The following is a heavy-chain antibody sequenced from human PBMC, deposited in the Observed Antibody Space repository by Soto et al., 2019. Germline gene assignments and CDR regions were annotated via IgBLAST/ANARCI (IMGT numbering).Heavy chain of an antibody. J-gene: IGHJ4*02. Sequence: SVKVSCKASGGSFSSYAISWVRQAPGQGLEWMGGIIPIFGTANYAQKFQGRVTITADESTSTAYMELSSLRSEDTAVYYCAREGDTAMVPLPSFDYWGQGTLVTV. D-gene: IGHD5-18*01. CDR3: AREGDTAMVPLPSFDY. V-gene: IGHV1-69*13. CDR1: GGSFSSYA. CDR2: IIPIFGTA.